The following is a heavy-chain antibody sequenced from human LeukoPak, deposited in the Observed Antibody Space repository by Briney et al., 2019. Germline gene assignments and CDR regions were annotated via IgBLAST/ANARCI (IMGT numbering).Heavy chain of an antibody. CDR2: IYPGDSDT. D-gene: IGHD2-2*02. CDR3: ARGGYCSSTSCYTVFLSGSYWDY. V-gene: IGHV5-51*01. J-gene: IGHJ4*02. CDR1: GYSFTSYW. Sequence: GESLKISCKGSGYSFTSYWIGWVRQMPGKGLEWMGIIYPGDSDTRYSPSFQGQVTISADKSISTAYLQWSSLKASDTAMYYCARGGYCSSTSCYTVFLSGSYWDYWGQGTLVTVSS.